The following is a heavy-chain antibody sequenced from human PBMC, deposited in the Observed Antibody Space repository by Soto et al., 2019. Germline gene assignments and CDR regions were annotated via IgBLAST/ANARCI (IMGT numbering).Heavy chain of an antibody. CDR2: INAGNGNT. Sequence: ASVKVSCKASGYTFTSYAMHWVRQAPGQRLEWMGWINAGNGNTKYSQKFQGRVTITRDTSASTAYMELSSLKSEDTAVYYCARAGVTGTTPPNDYWGQGTLVTVSS. J-gene: IGHJ4*02. V-gene: IGHV1-3*01. D-gene: IGHD1-20*01. CDR1: GYTFTSYA. CDR3: ARAGVTGTTPPNDY.